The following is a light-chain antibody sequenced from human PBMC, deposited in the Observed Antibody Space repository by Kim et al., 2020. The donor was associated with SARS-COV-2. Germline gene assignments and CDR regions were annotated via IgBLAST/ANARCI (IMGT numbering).Light chain of an antibody. Sequence: LGQTVRITCQGDSLRSYYASWYQQKPGQAPVLVIYGKNNRPSGIPDRFSGSSSGNTASLTITGAQAEDEADYYCNSRDSSGNHVVFGGGTKLTV. CDR1: SLRSYY. CDR3: NSRDSSGNHVV. CDR2: GKN. J-gene: IGLJ2*01. V-gene: IGLV3-19*01.